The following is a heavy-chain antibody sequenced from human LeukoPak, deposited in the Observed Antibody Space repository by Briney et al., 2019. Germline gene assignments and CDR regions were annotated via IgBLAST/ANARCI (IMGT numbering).Heavy chain of an antibody. CDR2: IYTSGST. V-gene: IGHV4-61*02. D-gene: IGHD2-21*01. CDR1: GGSISSGSYY. CDR3: ARGLWPSYAFDI. Sequence: SETLSLTCTVSGGSISSGSYYWRWIRQPAGKGLEWLGRIYTSGSTNYNPSLKSRVTISVDTSKNQFSLKLSSVTAADTAVYYCARGLWPSYAFDIWGQGTMVTVSS. J-gene: IGHJ3*02.